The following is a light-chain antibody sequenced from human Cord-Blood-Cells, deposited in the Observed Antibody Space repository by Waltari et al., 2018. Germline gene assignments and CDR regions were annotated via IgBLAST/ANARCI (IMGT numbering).Light chain of an antibody. J-gene: IGKJ2*01. V-gene: IGKV4-1*01. CDR1: QSVLYSSNNKNY. Sequence: DIVMTQSTDSLAVSLGERAPLNCKSRQSVLYSSNNKNYLPWYQQKPGQPPQLLIYWASTRESGVPDRFSGSGSGTDFTLTISSLQAEDVAVYYCQQYYSTPYTFGQGTKLEI. CDR3: QQYYSTPYT. CDR2: WAS.